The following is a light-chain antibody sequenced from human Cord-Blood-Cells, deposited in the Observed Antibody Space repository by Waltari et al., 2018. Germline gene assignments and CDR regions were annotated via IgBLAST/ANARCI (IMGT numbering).Light chain of an antibody. CDR1: QSLLHSNGYNY. CDR3: MQALQTPPYS. V-gene: IGKV2-28*01. J-gene: IGKJ2*03. Sequence: DIVMTQSPLSLPVTPGEPASISCRSSQSLLHSNGYNYLDWYLQKPGQSPQLLIYLGSNRASGVPDRFSGRGSGTDFTLKISRMEAEDVGVYYCMQALQTPPYSFGQGTKLEIK. CDR2: LGS.